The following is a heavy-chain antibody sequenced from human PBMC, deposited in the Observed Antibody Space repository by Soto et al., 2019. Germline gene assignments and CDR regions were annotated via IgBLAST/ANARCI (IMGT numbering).Heavy chain of an antibody. D-gene: IGHD2-15*01. CDR1: GFSLSTSGMC. CDR3: ARIRGLGSVGYFDY. Sequence: FGSTLVNPTQTLTLTCTFSGFSLSTSGMCVSWIRQPPGKALEWLARIDWDDDKYYSTSLKTRLTISKDTSKNQVVLTMTNMDPVDTATYYCARIRGLGSVGYFDYWGQGTLVTVSS. V-gene: IGHV2-70*11. CDR2: IDWDDDK. J-gene: IGHJ4*02.